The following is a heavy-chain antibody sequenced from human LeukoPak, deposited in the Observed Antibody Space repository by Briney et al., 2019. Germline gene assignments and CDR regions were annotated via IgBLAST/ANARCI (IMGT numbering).Heavy chain of an antibody. CDR1: GYTFTSYY. V-gene: IGHV1-46*01. J-gene: IGHJ4*02. CDR2: INPSGGST. CDR3: ARDRPDYGGTDY. Sequence: GSSVKVSCKASGYTFTSYYMHWVRQAPGQGLEWMGIINPSGGSTNYAQKFQGRVTMTRDMSTSTVYMEMSSLRSEDTAVYYCARDRPDYGGTDYWGQGTLVTVSS. D-gene: IGHD4-23*01.